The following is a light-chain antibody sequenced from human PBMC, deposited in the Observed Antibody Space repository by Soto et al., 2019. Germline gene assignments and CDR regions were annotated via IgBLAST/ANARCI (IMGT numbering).Light chain of an antibody. CDR2: GAS. Sequence: EIVMTQSPVTLSVSPGERATLSCRASQSVSSNLAWYQKKPGQAHRLLIDGASSRATGIPARFSGRGSGTDCTLTISSLHSEEFAVYYCQQYNDWPLTFGGGTKVEIK. CDR1: QSVSSN. V-gene: IGKV3-15*01. J-gene: IGKJ4*01. CDR3: QQYNDWPLT.